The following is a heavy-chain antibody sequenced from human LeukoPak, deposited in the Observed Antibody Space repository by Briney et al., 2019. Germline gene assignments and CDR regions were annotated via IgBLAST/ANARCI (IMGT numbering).Heavy chain of an antibody. Sequence: ASVKVSCKVSGYTLTELSMHWVRQAPGKGLEWMGGFDPEDGETIYAQKFQGRVTMTEDTSTDTAYMELSSLRSEDTAVYYCATLVLLEWLPLARWFDPWGQGTLVTVSS. J-gene: IGHJ5*02. CDR1: GYTLTELS. CDR2: FDPEDGET. V-gene: IGHV1-24*01. D-gene: IGHD3-3*02. CDR3: ATLVLLEWLPLARWFDP.